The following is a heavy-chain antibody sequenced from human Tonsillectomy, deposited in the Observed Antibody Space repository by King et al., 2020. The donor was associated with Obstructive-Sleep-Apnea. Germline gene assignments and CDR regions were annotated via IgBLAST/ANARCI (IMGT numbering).Heavy chain of an antibody. J-gene: IGHJ3*02. CDR1: GYSLTNYW. V-gene: IGHV5-51*01. CDR2: IYPGDSAT. Sequence: QLVQSGAEVKKPGESLKISCKASGYSLTNYWIGWVRQMPGKGLEWMGIIYPGDSATRYSPSFQGQVTISVDKSISTAYLQWSSLKTSDTAIYYCARDSGSSSSAFDIWGQGTMVTVSS. D-gene: IGHD1-26*01. CDR3: ARDSGSSSSAFDI.